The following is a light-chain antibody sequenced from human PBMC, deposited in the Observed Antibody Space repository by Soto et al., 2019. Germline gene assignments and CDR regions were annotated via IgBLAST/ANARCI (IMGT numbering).Light chain of an antibody. J-gene: IGKJ3*01. CDR3: QLRSNWPPGFT. CDR2: DAS. CDR1: QSVSSY. V-gene: IGKV3-11*01. Sequence: EIVLTQSPATLSLSPGERATLSCRASQSVSSYLAWYQQKPGQAPRLLIYDASNRATGIPARFSGSGSGTDFTLTISSLEPEDFAIYYCQLRSNWPPGFTVGPGTKVDIK.